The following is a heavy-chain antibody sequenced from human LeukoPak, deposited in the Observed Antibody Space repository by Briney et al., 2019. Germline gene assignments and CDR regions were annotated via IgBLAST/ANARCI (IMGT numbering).Heavy chain of an antibody. CDR3: ARLLSYSSGWPIDY. J-gene: IGHJ4*02. Sequence: PAETLSLTCTVSGGSISSSSYYWGWIRQPPGKGLEWIGRIYYSGSTYYNPPLKSRVTISVDTSKHQFSLKLSSVTCADTALYYCARLLSYSSGWPIDYWGQGTLVTVSS. D-gene: IGHD6-19*01. CDR1: GGSISSSSYY. CDR2: IYYSGST. V-gene: IGHV4-39*01.